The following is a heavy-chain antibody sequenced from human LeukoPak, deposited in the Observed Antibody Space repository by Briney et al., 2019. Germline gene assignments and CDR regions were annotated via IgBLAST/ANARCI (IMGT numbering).Heavy chain of an antibody. CDR2: INPSGGST. J-gene: IGHJ4*02. CDR3: AGVGSGYDLPTDY. V-gene: IGHV1-46*01. CDR1: GYTFTSYY. Sequence: GASVKVSCKASGYTFTSYYMHWVRQAPGQGLEWMGIINPSGGSTSYAQKFQGRVTMTRDTSTSTVYMELSSLRSEATAVYYCAGVGSGYDLPTDYWGQGTLVTVSS. D-gene: IGHD5-12*01.